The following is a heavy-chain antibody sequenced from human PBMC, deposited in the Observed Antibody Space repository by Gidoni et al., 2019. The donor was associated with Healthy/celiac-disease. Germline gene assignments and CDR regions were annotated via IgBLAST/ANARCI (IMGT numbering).Heavy chain of an antibody. CDR1: GGSISSGGSY. J-gene: IGHJ6*02. Sequence: QVQLQESGPGLVKPSQTLSLTCTVSGGSISSGGSYWSCIRQHPGKGLEWIGYIYHSGSTYYNPSLKSRVTISVDTSKNQFSLKLSSVTAADTAVYYCARGPSRKWLVRDYYYGMDVWGQGTTVTVSS. CDR2: IYHSGST. V-gene: IGHV4-31*03. CDR3: ARGPSRKWLVRDYYYGMDV. D-gene: IGHD3-22*01.